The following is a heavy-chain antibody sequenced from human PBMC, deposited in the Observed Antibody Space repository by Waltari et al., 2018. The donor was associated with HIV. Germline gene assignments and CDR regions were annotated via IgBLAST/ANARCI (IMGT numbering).Heavy chain of an antibody. Sequence: QLQLVESGGGVVQPGRSLRLSCAASGFTSQTYGMHWVRQAPGKGLEWVAVISYDGSNKDYGDSVKGRFTISKDNSKSTLYLQMNSLRAEDTAVYYCAKDISANYYDSQGGWYYDLWGRGTLVTVSS. V-gene: IGHV3-30*18. J-gene: IGHJ2*01. CDR3: AKDISANYYDSQGGWYYDL. CDR1: GFTSQTYG. D-gene: IGHD3-22*01. CDR2: ISYDGSNK.